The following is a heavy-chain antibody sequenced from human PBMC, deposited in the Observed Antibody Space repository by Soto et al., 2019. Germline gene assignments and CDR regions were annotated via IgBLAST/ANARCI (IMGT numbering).Heavy chain of an antibody. Sequence: PGGSLRLSCAASGFTFGDYTMSWIRQAAGKGLEWLSYISGGSSYTKYAESVKGRFTISRDNARRSLFLQVNGLRADDTAIYYCAKTRVAVSGYYFDHWGPGTMVTVSS. CDR3: AKTRVAVSGYYFDH. V-gene: IGHV3-11*03. D-gene: IGHD3-10*01. J-gene: IGHJ4*02. CDR2: ISGGSSYT. CDR1: GFTFGDYT.